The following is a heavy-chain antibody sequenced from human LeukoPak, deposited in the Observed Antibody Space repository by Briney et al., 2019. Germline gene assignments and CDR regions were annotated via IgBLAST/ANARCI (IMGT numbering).Heavy chain of an antibody. CDR1: GGSFSGYY. J-gene: IGHJ4*02. Sequence: SETLSLTCAVYGGSFSGYYWSWIRQPPGKGLEWIGEINHSGSTNCNPSLKSRVTISVDTSKNQFSLKLSSVTAADTAVYYCARFYDSSANDYWGQGTLVTVSS. CDR2: INHSGST. V-gene: IGHV4-34*01. CDR3: ARFYDSSANDY. D-gene: IGHD3-22*01.